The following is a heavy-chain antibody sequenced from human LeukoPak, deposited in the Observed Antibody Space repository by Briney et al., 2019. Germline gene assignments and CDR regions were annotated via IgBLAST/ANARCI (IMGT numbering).Heavy chain of an antibody. Sequence: GGSLRLSCAASGFTFSSYSMNWVRQAPGKGLEWVSSISSSSSYIYYADSEKGRFTISRDNAKNSLYLQMNSLRAEDTAVYYCARVRCSGGSCRYYFDYWGQGTLVTVSS. CDR2: ISSSSSYI. V-gene: IGHV3-21*01. J-gene: IGHJ4*02. CDR3: ARVRCSGGSCRYYFDY. D-gene: IGHD2-15*01. CDR1: GFTFSSYS.